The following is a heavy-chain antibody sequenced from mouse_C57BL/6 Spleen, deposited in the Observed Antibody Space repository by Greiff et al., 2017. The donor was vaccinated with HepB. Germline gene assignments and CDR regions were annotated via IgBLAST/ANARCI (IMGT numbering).Heavy chain of an antibody. Sequence: EVQLMESGGGLVQPGGSLSLSCAASGFTFTDYYMSWVRQPPGKALEWLGFIRNKANGYTTEYSASVKGRFTISRDNSQSILYLQMNALRAEDSATYYGARWDTTVVAFDCWGQGTTLTVSS. CDR2: IRNKANGYTT. J-gene: IGHJ2*01. V-gene: IGHV7-3*01. CDR1: GFTFTDYY. D-gene: IGHD1-1*01. CDR3: ARWDTTVVAFDC.